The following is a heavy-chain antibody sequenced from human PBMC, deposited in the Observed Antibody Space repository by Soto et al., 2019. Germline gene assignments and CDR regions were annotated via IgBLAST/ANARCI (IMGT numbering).Heavy chain of an antibody. CDR1: GFTFSSYR. J-gene: IGHJ4*02. D-gene: IGHD3-3*01. Sequence: GGSLRLSCAASGFTFSSYRMNWVRQAPGKGLEWSSYISTTSSSIYYADSVKGRFTISRDNAKNSLFLQMNSLRDEDTAVYYCARKGVAFDYWGQGALVTVSS. V-gene: IGHV3-48*02. CDR3: ARKGVAFDY. CDR2: ISTTSSSI.